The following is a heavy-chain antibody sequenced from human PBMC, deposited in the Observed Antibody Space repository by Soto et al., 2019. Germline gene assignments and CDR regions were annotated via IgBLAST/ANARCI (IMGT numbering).Heavy chain of an antibody. CDR3: ARGYGRNFDY. CDR2: TYYRSKWYY. V-gene: IGHV6-1*01. J-gene: IGHJ4*02. D-gene: IGHD5-18*01. Sequence: SQTLSLTCAISGDSVSSNSVVWNWIRQSPSRGLEWLGRTYYRSKWYYEYAESVKSRIAINPDTSKNQFSLKLSSVTAADTAVYYCARGYGRNFDYWGQGTLVTVSS. CDR1: GDSVSSNSVV.